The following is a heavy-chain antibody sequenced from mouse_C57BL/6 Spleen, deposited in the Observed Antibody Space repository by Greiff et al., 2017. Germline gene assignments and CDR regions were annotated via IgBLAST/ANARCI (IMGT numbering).Heavy chain of an antibody. V-gene: IGHV1-82*01. J-gene: IGHJ1*03. D-gene: IGHD1-1*01. CDR2: IYPGEGDT. CDR3: AIRDYYGSSDEGYFDV. CDR1: GYAFSSSW. Sequence: QVQLQQSGPELVKPGASVKISCKASGYAFSSSWMNWVKQRPGKGLEWIGRIYPGEGDTNYNGKFKGKATLTADKSSSTAYMQLSSLTSGDAAVYFCAIRDYYGSSDEGYFDVWGTGTTVTVSS.